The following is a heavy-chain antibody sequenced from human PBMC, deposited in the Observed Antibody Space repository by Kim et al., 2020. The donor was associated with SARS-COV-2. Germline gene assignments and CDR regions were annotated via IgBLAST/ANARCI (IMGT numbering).Heavy chain of an antibody. J-gene: IGHJ5*02. CDR1: GYTFTGYY. CDR3: ARVPFVASATHSP. CDR2: INPNSGGT. D-gene: IGHD6-13*01. Sequence: ASVKVSCKASGYTFTGYYMYWVRQAPGQGLEWMGWINPNSGGTNYAQKFQGRVTMTSDTSINTAYMELSRLRSDDTAVYYCARVPFVASATHSPWGQGTLVTVSS. V-gene: IGHV1-2*02.